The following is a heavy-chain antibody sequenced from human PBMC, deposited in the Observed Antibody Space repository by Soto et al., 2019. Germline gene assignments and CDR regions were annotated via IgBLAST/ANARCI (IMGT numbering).Heavy chain of an antibody. CDR2: INHSGST. CDR3: AREGYDILTGYYKDY. CDR1: GGSFSGYY. V-gene: IGHV4-34*01. Sequence: QVQLQQWGAGLLKPSETLSLTCAVYGGSFSGYYWSWIRQPPGKGLEWIGEINHSGSTNYNPSLKSRVTISVDTYKDQFSLKLSSVTAAVTAVYYCAREGYDILTGYYKDYWGQGTLVTVSS. D-gene: IGHD3-9*01. J-gene: IGHJ4*02.